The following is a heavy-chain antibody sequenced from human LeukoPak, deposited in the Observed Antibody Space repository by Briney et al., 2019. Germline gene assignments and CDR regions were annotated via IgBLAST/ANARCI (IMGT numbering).Heavy chain of an antibody. CDR3: ARAPAYDFWSGYLGYYYYMDV. CDR1: GGTFSSYA. J-gene: IGHJ6*03. CDR2: IIPIFGTA. V-gene: IGHV1-69*05. Sequence: ASVKVSCKASGGTFSSYAISWVRQAPGQGLEWMGGIIPIFGTANYAQKFQGRVTITTDESTGTAYMELSSLRSEDTAVYYCARAPAYDFWSGYLGYYYYMDVWGKGTTVTVSS. D-gene: IGHD3-3*01.